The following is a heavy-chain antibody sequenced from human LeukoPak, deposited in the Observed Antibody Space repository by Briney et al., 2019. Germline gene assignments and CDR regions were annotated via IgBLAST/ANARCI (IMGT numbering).Heavy chain of an antibody. Sequence: ASVKVPCKASGGTFSSYTISWVRQAPGQGLEWMGRIIPILGIANYAQKFQGRVTITADKSTSTAYMELSSLRSEDTAVYYCAREVVGANDAPFDYWGQGTLVTVSS. V-gene: IGHV1-69*04. D-gene: IGHD1-26*01. CDR2: IIPILGIA. CDR3: AREVVGANDAPFDY. CDR1: GGTFSSYT. J-gene: IGHJ4*02.